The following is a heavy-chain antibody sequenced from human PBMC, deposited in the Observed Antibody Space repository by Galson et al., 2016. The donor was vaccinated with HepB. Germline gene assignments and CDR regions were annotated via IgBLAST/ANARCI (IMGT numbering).Heavy chain of an antibody. V-gene: IGHV3-9*01. J-gene: IGHJ2*01. CDR2: ISWNSGTI. Sequence: SLRLSCAASGFRFENYAMHWVRQAPGEGLEWVSGISWNSGTIVYADSVEGRFTISRDNAKNSLYLQMNSLRAEDTALYYCAKTGGIAARPGNWYFDLWGRGTPVTVSS. CDR1: GFRFENYA. D-gene: IGHD6-6*01. CDR3: AKTGGIAARPGNWYFDL.